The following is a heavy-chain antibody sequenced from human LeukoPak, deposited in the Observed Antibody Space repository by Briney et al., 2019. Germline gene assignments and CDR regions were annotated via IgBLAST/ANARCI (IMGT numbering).Heavy chain of an antibody. V-gene: IGHV3-48*03. CDR3: ARAVAGTPIDY. J-gene: IGHJ4*02. D-gene: IGHD6-19*01. CDR2: ISNSGTTI. CDR1: GFTFSNYE. Sequence: GGSLRLSCVGSGFTFSNYEMNWVRQAPGKGLEWVSYISNSGTTIYYTDSVKGRFTISRDNAQNSLYLQMNSLRAEDTAVYYCARAVAGTPIDYWGQGTLVTVSS.